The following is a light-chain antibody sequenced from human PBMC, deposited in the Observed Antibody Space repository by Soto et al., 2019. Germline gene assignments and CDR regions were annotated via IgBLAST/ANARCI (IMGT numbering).Light chain of an antibody. J-gene: IGLJ3*02. CDR1: SSNIGAGYD. Sequence: QSVLTQSPSVSGAPGQRVTISCTGRSSNIGAGYDVHWYQQVPGTAPKLLIYGNTNRPSGVPDRFSGSKSGTSASLAITGLQAEDEADYYCQSYDTSLSAWVFGGGTKVTVL. CDR3: QSYDTSLSAWV. CDR2: GNT. V-gene: IGLV1-40*01.